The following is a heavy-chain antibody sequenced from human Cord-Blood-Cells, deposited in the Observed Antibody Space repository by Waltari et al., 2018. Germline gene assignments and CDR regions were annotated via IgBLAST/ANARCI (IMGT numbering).Heavy chain of an antibody. Sequence: QVQLVPSGAEAKKPGASVMVSCTASGYTFTSYGISWVRQALAQGHEWIGWISAYNGNTNYAQKLEGSVTMTTDPAPSTAYMDPRRLMSDETTVYYIARATSEEWELLGPFYYFDYWGQGTLVTVSS. CDR3: ARATSEEWELLGPFYYFDY. J-gene: IGHJ4*02. V-gene: IGHV1-18*01. CDR2: ISAYNGNT. D-gene: IGHD1-26*01. CDR1: GYTFTSYG.